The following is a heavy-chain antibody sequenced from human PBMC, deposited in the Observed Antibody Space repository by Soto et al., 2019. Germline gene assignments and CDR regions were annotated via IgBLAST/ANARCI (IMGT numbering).Heavy chain of an antibody. CDR2: ISSSGHYT. J-gene: IGHJ6*02. V-gene: IGHV3-11*05. Sequence: QVPLVESGGGLVQPGGSLRLSFAASGITFSDYYMSWIRQAPGKGLEWVSYISSSGHYTEHADSVRGRFTTSRDNARNSLYLQMNSLRVEDTAVYYCARELDGMDVWGQGTTVTVSS. CDR3: ARELDGMDV. CDR1: GITFSDYY.